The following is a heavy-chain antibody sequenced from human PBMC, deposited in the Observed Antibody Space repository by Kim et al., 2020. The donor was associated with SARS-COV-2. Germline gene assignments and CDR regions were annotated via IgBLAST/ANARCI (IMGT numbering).Heavy chain of an antibody. CDR3: ARSRAGYSSSWYMIS. D-gene: IGHD6-13*01. CDR1: GFTFSSYA. J-gene: IGHJ4*02. CDR2: SSSNGGST. Sequence: GGSLRLSCAASGFTFSSYAMHWVRQAPGKGLEYVSASSSNGGSTYYANSVKGRFTISRDNSKNTLYLQMGSLGAEDMAVYYCARSRAGYSSSWYMISWGQGTLVTVSS. V-gene: IGHV3-64*01.